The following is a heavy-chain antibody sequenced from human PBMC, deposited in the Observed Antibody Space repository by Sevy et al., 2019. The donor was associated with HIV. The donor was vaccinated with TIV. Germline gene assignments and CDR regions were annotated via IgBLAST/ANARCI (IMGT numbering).Heavy chain of an antibody. CDR1: GFSFSNAW. V-gene: IGHV3-15*05. Sequence: GGSLRLSCAASGFSFSNAWMTWVRQAPGKGREWIGRIKRKSDSGTTDYAAPVIGRFTISRDDSKNTLFLQMNSLKSEDTAVYYCTTTVYWGQGTLVTVSS. CDR2: IKRKSDSGTT. CDR3: TTTVY. D-gene: IGHD2-8*01. J-gene: IGHJ4*02.